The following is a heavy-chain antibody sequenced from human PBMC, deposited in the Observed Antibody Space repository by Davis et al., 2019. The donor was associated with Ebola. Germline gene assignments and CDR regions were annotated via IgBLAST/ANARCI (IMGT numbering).Heavy chain of an antibody. D-gene: IGHD3-16*01. CDR1: GFMFSKFW. CDR2: IKEDGSET. Sequence: GESLKISCAASGFMFSKFWMTWVRQAPGKGPEWVANIKEDGSETHYADSVRGRFTISRDNADNSLSLQLNYLRDDDTAIYYCVRTGDRDYWGQGTLVTVSS. V-gene: IGHV3-7*03. CDR3: VRTGDRDY. J-gene: IGHJ4*02.